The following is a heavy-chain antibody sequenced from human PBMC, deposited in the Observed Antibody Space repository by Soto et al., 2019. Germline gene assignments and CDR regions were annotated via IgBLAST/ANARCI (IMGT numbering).Heavy chain of an antibody. D-gene: IGHD3-16*01. Sequence: QVQLVQSGAEVKKPGASVKVSCTASGYTFTDYYIHWVRQAPGQGLEWMGIINLTDGSTSYPQKFQDRVTVTSDTSTSSVYMELSSLTSEDTAIYYCARDPRGTASRFDYWGQGTLVTVSS. CDR1: GYTFTDYY. V-gene: IGHV1-46*01. CDR2: INLTDGST. CDR3: ARDPRGTASRFDY. J-gene: IGHJ4*02.